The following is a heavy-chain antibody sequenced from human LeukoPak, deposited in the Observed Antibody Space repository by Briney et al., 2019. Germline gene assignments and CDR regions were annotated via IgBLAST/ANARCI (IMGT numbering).Heavy chain of an antibody. J-gene: IGHJ3*02. Sequence: SETLSLTCTVPGGSISSSSYYWGWIRQPPGKGLEWIGSIYYSGSTYYNPSLKSRVTISVDTSKNQFSLKLSSVTAADTAVYYCASGPKTGPDAFDIWGQGTMVTVSS. CDR2: IYYSGST. V-gene: IGHV4-39*07. D-gene: IGHD1-1*01. CDR1: GGSISSSSYY. CDR3: ASGPKTGPDAFDI.